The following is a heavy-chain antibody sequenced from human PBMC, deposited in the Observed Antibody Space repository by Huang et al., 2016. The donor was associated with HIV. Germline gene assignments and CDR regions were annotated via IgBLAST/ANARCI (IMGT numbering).Heavy chain of an antibody. D-gene: IGHD5-12*01. J-gene: IGHJ3*02. Sequence: QVQLVQSGAEVKKPGSSVKVSCKASGGTFSSYALSWARQAPGQGLEGMGGIIPIFGTANYAQKFQGRVTITADESTSTAYMELSSLRSEDTAVYYCAREGRDGYNLDAFDIWGQGTMVTVSS. CDR3: AREGRDGYNLDAFDI. CDR1: GGTFSSYA. CDR2: IIPIFGTA. V-gene: IGHV1-69*13.